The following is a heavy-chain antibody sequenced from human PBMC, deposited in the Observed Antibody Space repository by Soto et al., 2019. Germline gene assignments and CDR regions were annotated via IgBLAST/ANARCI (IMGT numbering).Heavy chain of an antibody. CDR1: GDSVSSNSAA. CDR2: TYYRSKWYY. V-gene: IGHV6-1*01. D-gene: IGHD2-15*01. CDR3: ARGFVVVVAATTYNWFDP. Sequence: SQTLSLTFGISGDSVSSNSAAWSWIRQSPSRGLEWLGRTYYRSKWYYDYAVSVKSRITINPDTSKNQFSLQLSSVTAADTAVYYCARGFVVVVAATTYNWFDPWGQGTLVTVSS. J-gene: IGHJ5*02.